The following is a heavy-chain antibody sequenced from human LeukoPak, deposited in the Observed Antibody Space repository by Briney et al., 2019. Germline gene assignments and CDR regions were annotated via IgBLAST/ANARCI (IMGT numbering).Heavy chain of an antibody. J-gene: IGHJ6*02. CDR3: AIQSAGYSSSWYPSYYYYGMDV. D-gene: IGHD6-13*01. CDR2: INHSGST. CDR1: GGSFSGYY. Sequence: SETLSLTCAVYGGSFSGYYWSWIRQPPGKGLEWIGEINHSGSTNYNPSLKSRVTISVDTSKNQLSLKLSSVTAADTAVYYCAIQSAGYSSSWYPSYYYYGMDVWGQGTTVTVSS. V-gene: IGHV4-34*01.